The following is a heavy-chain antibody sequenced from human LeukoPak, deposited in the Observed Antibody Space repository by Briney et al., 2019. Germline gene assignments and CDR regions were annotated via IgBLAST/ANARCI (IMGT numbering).Heavy chain of an antibody. CDR3: ARGPSSGQYVSSLDY. D-gene: IGHD6-25*01. CDR1: GDSISSFS. V-gene: IGHV4-59*01. CDR2: LYYSGTA. J-gene: IGHJ4*02. Sequence: SETLSLTCTVSGDSISSFSWSWIRQSPGKRLEWIGYLYYSGTANYNPSLRSRATISSDTSKNQFSLKLSSLTAADTAMYYCARGPSSGQYVSSLDYWGQGTLVTVSS.